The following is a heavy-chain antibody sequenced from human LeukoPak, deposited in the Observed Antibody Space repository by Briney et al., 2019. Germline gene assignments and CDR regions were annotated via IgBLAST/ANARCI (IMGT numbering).Heavy chain of an antibody. CDR1: GFTFSSYA. J-gene: IGHJ4*02. Sequence: PGGSLRLSCAASGFTFSSYAMSWVRQAPGKGLEWVSAISGSGGSTYYADSVKGRFTISRDNSKNTLYLRMNSLRAEDTAVYYCAKAPFGVVILPLDYWGQGTLVTVSS. CDR2: ISGSGGST. V-gene: IGHV3-23*01. CDR3: AKAPFGVVILPLDY. D-gene: IGHD3-3*01.